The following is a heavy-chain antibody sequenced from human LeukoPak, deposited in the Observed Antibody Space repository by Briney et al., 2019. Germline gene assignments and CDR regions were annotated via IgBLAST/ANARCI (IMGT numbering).Heavy chain of an antibody. Sequence: GALRLSCAASGFTFSSYAMHWVRQAPGKGLEWVAVISYDGSNKYYADSVKGRFTISRDNAKNSLYLQMNSLRVEDTAVYYCASRIVGTPDYFDYWGHGTLVTVSS. CDR2: ISYDGSNK. CDR3: ASRIVGTPDYFDY. J-gene: IGHJ4*01. CDR1: GFTFSSYA. D-gene: IGHD1-26*01. V-gene: IGHV3-30*04.